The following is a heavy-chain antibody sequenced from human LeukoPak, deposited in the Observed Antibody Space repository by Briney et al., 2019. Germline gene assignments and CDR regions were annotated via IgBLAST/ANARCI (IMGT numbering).Heavy chain of an antibody. J-gene: IGHJ4*02. Sequence: GASVKVSCKASGYTFTGYYMHWVRQAPGQGLEWMGWINPNSGGTNYAQKFQGRVTMTRDTSISTAYMELSRLRSEDTAVYYCALTKSTSWSKRLGVDYWGQGTLVTVSS. CDR3: ALTKSTSWSKRLGVDY. V-gene: IGHV1-2*02. D-gene: IGHD2-2*01. CDR1: GYTFTGYY. CDR2: INPNSGGT.